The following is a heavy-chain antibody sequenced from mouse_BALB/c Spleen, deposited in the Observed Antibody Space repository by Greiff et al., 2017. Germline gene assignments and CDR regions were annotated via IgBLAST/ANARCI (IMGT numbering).Heavy chain of an antibody. CDR1: GFSLTSYG. Sequence: QVQLQQSGPGLVQPSQSLSITCTVSGFSLTSYGVHWVRQSPGKGLEWLGVIWSGGSTDYNAAFISRLSISKDNSKSQVFFKMNSLQANDTAIYYCARNAHYYGSSFYWYFDVGGAGTTVTVSS. J-gene: IGHJ1*01. CDR2: IWSGGST. D-gene: IGHD1-1*01. V-gene: IGHV2-2*02. CDR3: ARNAHYYGSSFYWYFDV.